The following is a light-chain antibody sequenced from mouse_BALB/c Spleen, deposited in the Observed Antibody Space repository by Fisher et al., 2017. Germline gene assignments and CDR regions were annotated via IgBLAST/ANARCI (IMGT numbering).Light chain of an antibody. CDR1: SSVSS. V-gene: IGKV4-59*01. Sequence: IVLTQSPAIMSASLGERVTMTCTASSSVSSSYLHWYQQKSGTSPKRWIYDTSKLASGVPARFSGSGSGTSYSLTISRVEAEDAATYYCQQWSSNPWTFGGGTKLEIK. CDR2: DTS. CDR3: QQWSSNPWT. J-gene: IGKJ1*01.